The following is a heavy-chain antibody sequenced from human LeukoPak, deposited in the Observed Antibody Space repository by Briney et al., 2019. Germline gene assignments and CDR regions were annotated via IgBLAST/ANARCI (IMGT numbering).Heavy chain of an antibody. Sequence: GGSLRLSCAAYEFIVSNNYVTWVRQAPGKGLEWVSAISGSGGSTYYADSVKGRFTISRDNSKNTLYLQMNSLRAEDTAVYYCARAPYGSGSYNDYWGQGTLVTVSS. V-gene: IGHV3-23*01. CDR1: EFIVSNNY. J-gene: IGHJ4*02. CDR2: ISGSGGST. D-gene: IGHD3-10*01. CDR3: ARAPYGSGSYNDY.